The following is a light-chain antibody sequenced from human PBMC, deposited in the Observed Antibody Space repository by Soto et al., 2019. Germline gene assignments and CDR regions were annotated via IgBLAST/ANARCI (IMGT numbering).Light chain of an antibody. CDR1: QSIRHY. Sequence: DIQMTQSPPTLSASVGDSVTITCRASQSIRHYLAWYQQMPGKAPKLLIYGASTLQSGVPSRFSGSGSGTEFTLTISSLQPDDFGTYFCQHHNSYSQTFGQGTKVE. J-gene: IGKJ1*01. CDR2: GAS. CDR3: QHHNSYSQT. V-gene: IGKV1-5*01.